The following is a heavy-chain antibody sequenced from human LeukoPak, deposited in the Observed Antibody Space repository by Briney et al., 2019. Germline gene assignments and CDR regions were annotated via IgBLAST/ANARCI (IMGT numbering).Heavy chain of an antibody. CDR3: ARFERARIYGSGSYYLYYYYMDV. Sequence: GGSLRPSCAASGFTFSSYSMNWVRQAPGKGLEWVSSISSSSSYIYYADSVKGRFTISRDNAKNSLYLQMNSLRAEDTAVYYCARFERARIYGSGSYYLYYYYMDVWGKGTTVTISS. J-gene: IGHJ6*03. D-gene: IGHD3-10*01. V-gene: IGHV3-21*01. CDR2: ISSSSSYI. CDR1: GFTFSSYS.